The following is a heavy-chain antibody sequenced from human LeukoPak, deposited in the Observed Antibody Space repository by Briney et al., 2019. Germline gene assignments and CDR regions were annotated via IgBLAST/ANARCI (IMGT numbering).Heavy chain of an antibody. Sequence: GGSLRLSCAASGFTFSNYGMHWVRQAPGKGLEWVSYISTSSTIYYADSVKGRFTISRDNAKNSLFLQMNSLRDEDTAVYYCARDIFDFWGQGTLVTVSS. J-gene: IGHJ4*02. CDR1: GFTFSNYG. CDR2: ISTSSTI. V-gene: IGHV3-48*02. CDR3: ARDIFDF.